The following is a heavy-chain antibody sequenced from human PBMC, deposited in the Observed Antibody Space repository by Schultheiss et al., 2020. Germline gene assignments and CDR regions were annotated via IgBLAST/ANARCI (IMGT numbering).Heavy chain of an antibody. V-gene: IGHV4-34*01. CDR3: ARVGMDV. J-gene: IGHJ6*03. CDR2: INHSGST. CDR1: GGSFSGYY. Sequence: SETLSLTCAVYGGSFSGYYWSWIRQPPGKGLEWIGEINHSGSTYYNPSLKSRVTISLDTSKNQFSLKLSSVTAADTAVYYCARVGMDVWGKGTTVTVSS.